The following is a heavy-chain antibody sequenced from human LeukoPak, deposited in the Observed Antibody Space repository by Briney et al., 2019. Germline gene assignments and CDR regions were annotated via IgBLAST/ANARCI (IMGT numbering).Heavy chain of an antibody. V-gene: IGHV4-34*01. CDR3: ARERILYRQGYIDY. J-gene: IGHJ4*02. D-gene: IGHD3-16*02. CDR2: INHSGST. CDR1: GFTFSSYA. Sequence: PGGSLRLSCAASGFTFSSYAMSWVRQPPGKGLEWIGEINHSGSTNYNPSLKSRVTISVDTSKNQFSLKLSSVTAADTAVYYCARERILYRQGYIDYWGQGTLVTVSS.